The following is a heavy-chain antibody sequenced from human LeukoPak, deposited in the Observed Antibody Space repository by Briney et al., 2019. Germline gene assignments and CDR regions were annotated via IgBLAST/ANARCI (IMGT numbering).Heavy chain of an antibody. J-gene: IGHJ4*02. CDR2: MFYSGST. V-gene: IGHV4-39*07. Sequence: SETLSLTCTVSGGSISSSSYYWGWIRQPPGKGLEWIGSMFYSGSTYYNPSLKSRVTISVDTSKNQFSLKLSSVTAADTAVYYCARDRPFYDDYPFDYWGQGTLVTVSS. CDR3: ARDRPFYDDYPFDY. D-gene: IGHD4-17*01. CDR1: GGSISSSSYY.